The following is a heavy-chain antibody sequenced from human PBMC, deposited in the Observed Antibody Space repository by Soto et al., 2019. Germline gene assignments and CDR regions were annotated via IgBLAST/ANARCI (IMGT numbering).Heavy chain of an antibody. CDR1: GFTLSGVD. Sequence: QVQLVESGEGVVQPGTSLRLSCSASGFTLSGVDMHWVRQAPGKGLEWVAVMSYDGRNQYYADSVKGRFTVSRDSSKSTLYLQMNSLRTEDAAVYYCAKGGWYTSSSRSDCWGQGTLVTVSS. J-gene: IGHJ4*02. V-gene: IGHV3-30*18. CDR2: MSYDGRNQ. CDR3: AKGGWYTSSSRSDC. D-gene: IGHD6-6*01.